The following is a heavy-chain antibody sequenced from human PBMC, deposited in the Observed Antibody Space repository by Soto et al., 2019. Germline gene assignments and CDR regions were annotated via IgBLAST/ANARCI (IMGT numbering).Heavy chain of an antibody. CDR3: ARGPVEAYCGADCYSVWV. J-gene: IGHJ6*02. V-gene: IGHV3-21*01. CDR1: GFTFSSYS. Sequence: EVQLVESGGGLVKPGGSLRLSCAASGFTFSSYSMNWVRQAPGKGLEWVSSISSSSSYIYYADSVKGRFTISRDNAKHSLYLQMSSLRAEDTAVYSCARGPVEAYCGADCYSVWVWGQGTTVTVSS. CDR2: ISSSSSYI. D-gene: IGHD2-21*02.